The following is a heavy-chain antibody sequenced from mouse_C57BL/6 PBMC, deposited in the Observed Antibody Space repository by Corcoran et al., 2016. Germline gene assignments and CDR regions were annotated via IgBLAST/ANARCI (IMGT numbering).Heavy chain of an antibody. CDR3: ARRDYASFDY. J-gene: IGHJ2*01. CDR1: GYTFTTYG. Sequence: QIQLVQSGPELKKPGETVKISCKASGYTFTTYGMSWVKQAPGKGLKWMGWINTYSGVPTYADDFKGRFAFSLETSASTAYLQINNLKNEDTATYFCARRDYASFDYWGQGTTLTVSS. CDR2: INTYSGVP. D-gene: IGHD2-4*01. V-gene: IGHV9-3*01.